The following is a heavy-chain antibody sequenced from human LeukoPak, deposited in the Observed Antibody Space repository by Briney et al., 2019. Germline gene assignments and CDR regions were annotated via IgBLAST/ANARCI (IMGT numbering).Heavy chain of an antibody. V-gene: IGHV1-18*04. Sequence: ASVRVSSKASGYTFTIYGISWVRQAPGQGLEWMGWISAYNGNTNYAQKLQGRVTMTTDTSTSTAYMELRSLRSDDTAVYYCARAPYCSGGSCPPPDWFDPWGQGTLVTVSS. CDR2: ISAYNGNT. CDR3: ARAPYCSGGSCPPPDWFDP. CDR1: GYTFTIYG. D-gene: IGHD2-15*01. J-gene: IGHJ5*02.